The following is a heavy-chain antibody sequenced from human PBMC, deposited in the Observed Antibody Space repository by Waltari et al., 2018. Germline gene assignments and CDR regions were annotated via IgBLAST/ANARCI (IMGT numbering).Heavy chain of an antibody. Sequence: QVQLQESGPGLVKPSETLSLTCTVSGASIRGDYWWSWVRRAPGKGLEWIGEIYYSGRANNSPTLKSRVTMFVDKSKNQFSLKLTSVTAADTAVYYCARVFSEDLFFDYCGRGIVVTVSS. V-gene: IGHV4-4*02. CDR3: ARVFSEDLFFDY. CDR2: IYYSGRA. J-gene: IGHJ4*01. CDR1: GASIRGDYW.